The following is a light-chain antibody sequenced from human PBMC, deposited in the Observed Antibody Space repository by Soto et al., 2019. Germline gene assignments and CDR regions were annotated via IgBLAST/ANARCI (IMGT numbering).Light chain of an antibody. CDR2: EDS. CDR3: QVWDSSRDHYV. Sequence: SYELTQPPSVSVAPGQTARITCGGDNIGSKSVHWYRQKPGQAPVLVVYEDSVRPSGIPERISGSNSGNTATLTISRVEAGDEADYSCQVWDSSRDHYVFGTGTKLTVL. V-gene: IGLV3-21*02. CDR1: NIGSKS. J-gene: IGLJ1*01.